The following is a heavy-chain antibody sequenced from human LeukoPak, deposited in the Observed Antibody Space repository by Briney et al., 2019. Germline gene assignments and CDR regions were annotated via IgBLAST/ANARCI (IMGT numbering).Heavy chain of an antibody. CDR3: ARSSRDCSSTSCYRYFDY. CDR1: GGSFNDYY. Sequence: PSETLSLTCAVYGGSFNDYYWSWIRQPPGKGLEWIGESYHSGSPNYNPSLKSRVTISVDTSKNQFSLKLSSVTAADTAVYYCARSSRDCSSTSCYRYFDYWGQGTLVTVSS. D-gene: IGHD2-2*01. J-gene: IGHJ4*02. CDR2: SYHSGSP. V-gene: IGHV4-34*01.